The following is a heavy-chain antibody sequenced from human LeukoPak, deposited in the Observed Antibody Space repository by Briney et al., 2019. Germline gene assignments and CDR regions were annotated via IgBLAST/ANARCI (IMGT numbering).Heavy chain of an antibody. J-gene: IGHJ5*02. CDR1: GGSFSGYY. Sequence: PSETLSLTCAVYGGSFSGYYWSWIRQPPGKGLEWIGEINHSGSTNYNPSPKSRVTISVDTSKNQFSLKLSSVTAADTAVYYCARDAHYDILTGYYSWFDPWGQGTLVTVSS. D-gene: IGHD3-9*01. CDR3: ARDAHYDILTGYYSWFDP. CDR2: INHSGST. V-gene: IGHV4-34*01.